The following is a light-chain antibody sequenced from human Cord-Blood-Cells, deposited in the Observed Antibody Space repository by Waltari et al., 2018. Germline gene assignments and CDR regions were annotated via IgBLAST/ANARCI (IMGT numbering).Light chain of an antibody. V-gene: IGKV3-20*01. CDR1: QCVSSSY. Sequence: EIVLMLSLVTLSLSPGERATLSRRASQCVSSSYLACYKQKPGQAPRLLIYGASSSATGIPERFSGSGSGTGFTLTISRLEPEDFAVYYCQQYGSSPYTFGQGTKLEIK. CDR3: QQYGSSPYT. CDR2: GAS. J-gene: IGKJ2*01.